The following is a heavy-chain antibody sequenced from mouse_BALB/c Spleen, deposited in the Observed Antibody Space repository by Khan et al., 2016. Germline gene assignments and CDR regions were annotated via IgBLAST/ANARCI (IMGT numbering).Heavy chain of an antibody. CDR2: ISSGSSTI. D-gene: IGHD1-1*01. CDR3: ARTPLYYGSSYWYFDG. CDR1: GFTFSSFG. V-gene: IGHV5-17*02. J-gene: IGHJ1*01. Sequence: EVELVESGGGLVQPGGSRKLSCAASGFTFSSFGMHWVRQAPEKGLEWVAYISSGSSTIYYVDTVKGRFTISRDNPKNTLFLQMTSLRPEETAMYYCARTPLYYGSSYWYFDGWGAGTTVTVSS.